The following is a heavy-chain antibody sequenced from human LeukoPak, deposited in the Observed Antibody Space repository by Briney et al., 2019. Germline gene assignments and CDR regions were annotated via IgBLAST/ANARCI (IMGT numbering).Heavy chain of an antibody. CDR3: AKDMYDILTGPNDY. V-gene: IGHV3-30*18. Sequence: GRSLRLSCAASGFTFSSYGMHWVRQAPGKGLEWVAVISYDGSNKYYADSVKGRFTISRDNSKNTLYLQMNSLRAEDTAVYYCAKDMYDILTGPNDYWGQGTLVTVSS. CDR2: ISYDGSNK. CDR1: GFTFSSYG. D-gene: IGHD3-9*01. J-gene: IGHJ4*02.